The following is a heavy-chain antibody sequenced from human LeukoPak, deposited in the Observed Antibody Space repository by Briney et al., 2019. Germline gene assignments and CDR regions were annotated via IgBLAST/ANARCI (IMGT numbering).Heavy chain of an antibody. CDR1: GFTSSSYW. CDR3: ARDYYYGSGSYYNEGYYFDY. D-gene: IGHD3-10*01. CDR2: IKQVGSEK. Sequence: PGGSLRLSCAASGFTSSSYWMSWVRQAPGKGLEWVANIKQVGSEKYYVDSVKGRFTISRDNAKNSLYLQMNSLRAEDTAVYYCARDYYYGSGSYYNEGYYFDYWGQGTLVTVSS. V-gene: IGHV3-7*01. J-gene: IGHJ4*02.